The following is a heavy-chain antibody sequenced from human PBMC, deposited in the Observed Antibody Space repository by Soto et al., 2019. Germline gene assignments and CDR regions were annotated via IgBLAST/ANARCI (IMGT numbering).Heavy chain of an antibody. D-gene: IGHD1-26*01. V-gene: IGHV1-69*13. Sequence: SVKVSCKASGGTFSSYAISWVRQAPGQGLEWMGGIIPIFGTANYAQKFQGRVTITADESTSTAYMELSSLRSEDTAVYYCARDKVVLGATQEVYYYYGMDVWGHGTTVTVSS. CDR3: ARDKVVLGATQEVYYYYGMDV. J-gene: IGHJ6*02. CDR2: IIPIFGTA. CDR1: GGTFSSYA.